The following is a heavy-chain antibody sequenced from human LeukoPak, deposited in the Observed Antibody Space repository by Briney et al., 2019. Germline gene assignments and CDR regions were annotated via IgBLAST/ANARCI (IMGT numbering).Heavy chain of an antibody. CDR2: INHSGST. J-gene: IGHJ5*02. D-gene: IGHD6-13*01. CDR1: GGSFSGYY. CDR3: ARNHSSWQPLYGGMDNWFDP. Sequence: SGTLSLTCAVYGGSFSGYYWSWIRQPPGKGLEWIGEINHSGSTNYNPSLKSRVTISVDTSKNQFSLKLSSVTAADTAVYYCARNHSSWQPLYGGMDNWFDPWGQGTLVTVSS. V-gene: IGHV4-34*01.